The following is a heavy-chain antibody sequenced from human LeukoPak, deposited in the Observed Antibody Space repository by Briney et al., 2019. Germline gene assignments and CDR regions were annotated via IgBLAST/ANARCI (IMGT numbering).Heavy chain of an antibody. CDR2: IQFDGSKI. D-gene: IGHD4-11*01. CDR3: AKVETTAPHNWFDP. J-gene: IGHJ5*02. CDR1: GFTFNTHG. Sequence: PGGSLRLSCVASGFTFNTHGMHWVRQAPGKGLEWVAFIQFDGSKIDYADSVKGRFTISRDNSENTLYLQMNSLGVEDTAVYYCAKVETTAPHNWFDPWGQGTLVTVSS. V-gene: IGHV3-30*02.